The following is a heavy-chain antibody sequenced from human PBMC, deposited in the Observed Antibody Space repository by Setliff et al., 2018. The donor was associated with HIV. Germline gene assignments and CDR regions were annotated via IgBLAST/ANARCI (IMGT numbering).Heavy chain of an antibody. Sequence: GGSLRLSCAASGFTFSDHYMDWVRQAPGKGLEWVGRSRNKVNSYTTEYAASVKGGFTISRDDSKSIAYLQMNSLKAEDTAVYYCARSPPPQCTITSCFPRNWFDPWGQGTLVTVSS. D-gene: IGHD2-2*01. J-gene: IGHJ5*02. CDR1: GFTFSDHY. CDR3: ARSPPPQCTITSCFPRNWFDP. V-gene: IGHV3-72*01. CDR2: SRNKVNSYTT.